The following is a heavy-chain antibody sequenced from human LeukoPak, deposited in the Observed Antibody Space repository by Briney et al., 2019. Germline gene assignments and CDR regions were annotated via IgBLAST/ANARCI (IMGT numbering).Heavy chain of an antibody. J-gene: IGHJ3*02. D-gene: IGHD3-22*01. CDR1: GFTFSSYA. CDR2: ISYDGSNK. CDR3: ARDTSYSDSNVYYDTLDI. V-gene: IGHV3-30*04. Sequence: GGSLRLSCAASGFTFSSYAMHWVRQAPGKGLEWVAVISYDGSNKYYADSVKGRFTISRDNSKNTLYLQMNSLRAEDTAVYYCARDTSYSDSNVYYDTLDIWGQGTLVTVSS.